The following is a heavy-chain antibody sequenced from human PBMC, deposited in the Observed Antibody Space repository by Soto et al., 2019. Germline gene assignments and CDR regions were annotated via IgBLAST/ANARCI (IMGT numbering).Heavy chain of an antibody. CDR1: GYTFTSYG. CDR2: ISAYNGNT. Sequence: ASVKVSCKASGYTFTSYGISWVRQAPGQGLEWMGWISAYNGNTNYAKKLQGRVTMTTDTSTSTAYMELRSLRSDDTAVYYCAREIQLWSPVDYWGQGTLVTVSS. D-gene: IGHD5-18*01. V-gene: IGHV1-18*04. J-gene: IGHJ4*02. CDR3: AREIQLWSPVDY.